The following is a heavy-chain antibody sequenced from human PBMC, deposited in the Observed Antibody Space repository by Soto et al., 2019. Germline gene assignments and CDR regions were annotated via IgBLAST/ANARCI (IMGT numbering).Heavy chain of an antibody. J-gene: IGHJ4*02. D-gene: IGHD6-19*01. CDR3: ASEGGKGIPGAGCDY. Sequence: QVQLVQSGAAVKKPGASVKVSCKASGYTFTSYYMHWVRQAPGQGLEWMGIINPSGGSTSYAQKFPVRDTMTWGSAKSVGERELSSLRCGETAVYYCASEGGKGIPGAGCDYCGQGTLVTVSS. V-gene: IGHV1-46*01. CDR2: INPSGGST. CDR1: GYTFTSYY.